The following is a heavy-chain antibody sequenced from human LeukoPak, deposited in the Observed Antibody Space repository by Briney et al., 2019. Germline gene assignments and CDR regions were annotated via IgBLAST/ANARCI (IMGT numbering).Heavy chain of an antibody. D-gene: IGHD3-10*01. CDR2: IKQDGSEK. Sequence: GGSLRLSCAASGVMFPSYWMTWVRQAPGKGLEWVANIKQDGSEKYYVDSVKGRFTISRDNAKNSVYLQMNGLRAEDTAVYYCARRHHFGFLDSWGQGTLVTVSS. CDR3: ARRHHFGFLDS. V-gene: IGHV3-7*04. CDR1: GVMFPSYW. J-gene: IGHJ4*02.